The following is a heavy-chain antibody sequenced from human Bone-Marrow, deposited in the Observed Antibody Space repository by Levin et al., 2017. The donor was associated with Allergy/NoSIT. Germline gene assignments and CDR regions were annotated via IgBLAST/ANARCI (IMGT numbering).Heavy chain of an antibody. CDR3: ARDWNGLDV. CDR2: VRGDGSTI. V-gene: IGHV3-74*01. J-gene: IGHJ6*02. CDR1: GFTYNNYW. D-gene: IGHD3-3*01. Sequence: GGSLRLSCAASGFTYNNYWMHWVRQAPGKGLVWVSRVRGDGSTISYADSVRGRFTISRDNTKNTLYLQMNSLRGEDTAVYYCARDWNGLDVWGQGTTVTVSS.